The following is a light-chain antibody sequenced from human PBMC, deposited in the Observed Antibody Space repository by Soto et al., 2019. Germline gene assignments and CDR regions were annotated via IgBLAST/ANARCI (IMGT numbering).Light chain of an antibody. CDR2: GNS. J-gene: IGLJ1*01. V-gene: IGLV1-40*01. Sequence: QSVLTQPPSGAAAPRQRVTISCTGSSSNIGEGYDVHWYQQLPGTAPKLLIYGNSNRPSGVPDRFSGSKSGTSASLAITGLQAEDEADYYCQSYDSSLSGHYVFGTGTKVTVL. CDR1: SSNIGEGYD. CDR3: QSYDSSLSGHYV.